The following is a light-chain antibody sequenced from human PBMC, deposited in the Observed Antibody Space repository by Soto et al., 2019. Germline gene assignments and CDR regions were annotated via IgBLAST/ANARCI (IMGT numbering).Light chain of an antibody. CDR1: SSDVGGYNF. CDR2: EVS. Sequence: SALTQPPSASGSPGQSVTISCTGTSSDVGGYNFVSWYQHHPGKAPKLIIYEVSKRPSGVPNRFSGSKSGNTASLTVSGLQAEDEADYYCNSYAGSNIYVFGTGTKLTVL. CDR3: NSYAGSNIYV. V-gene: IGLV2-8*01. J-gene: IGLJ1*01.